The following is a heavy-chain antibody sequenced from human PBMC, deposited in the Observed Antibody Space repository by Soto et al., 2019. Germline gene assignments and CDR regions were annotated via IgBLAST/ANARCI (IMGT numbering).Heavy chain of an antibody. D-gene: IGHD1-26*01. J-gene: IGHJ4*02. CDR3: ARASGSYRHFDY. Sequence: ASVKVSCKASGYTFTSYGISWVRQAPGQGLEWMGWISAYNGNTNYAQKLQGRVTMTTDTSTSTAYMELSSLRSEDTAVYYCARASGSYRHFDYWGKGTLVPVSS. V-gene: IGHV1-18*01. CDR1: GYTFTSYG. CDR2: ISAYNGNT.